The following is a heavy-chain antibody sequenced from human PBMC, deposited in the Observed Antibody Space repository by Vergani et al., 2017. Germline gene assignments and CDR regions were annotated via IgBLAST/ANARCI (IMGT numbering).Heavy chain of an antibody. CDR2: INHSGST. Sequence: QVQLQQWGAGLLKPSETLSLTCAVYGGSFSGYYWSWIRQPPGKGLEWIGEINHSGSTNYNPSLKSRVTISVDTSKNQFSLKLSSVTAADTAVYYCAKEHIAAAGSRRGFDPWGQGTLVTVSS. V-gene: IGHV4-34*01. J-gene: IGHJ5*02. D-gene: IGHD6-13*01. CDR3: AKEHIAAAGSRRGFDP. CDR1: GGSFSGYY.